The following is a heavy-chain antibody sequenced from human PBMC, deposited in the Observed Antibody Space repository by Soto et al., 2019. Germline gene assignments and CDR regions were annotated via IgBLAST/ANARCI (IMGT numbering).Heavy chain of an antibody. CDR2: ISFDGSTE. D-gene: IGHD3-10*01. J-gene: IGHJ6*02. CDR1: GFTFISYA. CDR3: ARSRHGSGSYTHFYYGLDV. Sequence: QVQLEESGGGVVQPGRSLRLSCAASGFTFISYAMHWVRQAPGKGLEWVAVISFDGSTEYYADSVKGRFTISRDNSKNTVYLQRNSLRSEDTAVYYCARSRHGSGSYTHFYYGLDVWGQGTTVTVSS. V-gene: IGHV3-30-3*01.